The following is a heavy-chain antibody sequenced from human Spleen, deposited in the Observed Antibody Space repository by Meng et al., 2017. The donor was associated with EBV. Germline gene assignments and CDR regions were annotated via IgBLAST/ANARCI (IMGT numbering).Heavy chain of an antibody. D-gene: IGHD4-17*01. J-gene: IGHJ4*02. CDR2: IYYSGST. Sequence: QVQLQESGPGLVNPSQTLSLTCAVSGGSISSGGYYWSWIRQPPGKGLEWMGYIYYSGSTYYNPSLKSRLTISLDTSKNQFSLKVSSVTAADTAVYYCARVQEDYGDYFLDYWGQGTLVTVSS. CDR3: ARVQEDYGDYFLDY. V-gene: IGHV4-30-4*01. CDR1: GGSISSGGYY.